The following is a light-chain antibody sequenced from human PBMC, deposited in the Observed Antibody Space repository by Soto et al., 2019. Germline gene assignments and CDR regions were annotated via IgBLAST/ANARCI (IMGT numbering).Light chain of an antibody. CDR2: DAS. J-gene: IGKJ1*01. CDR1: QSVRSY. CDR3: QQRSNLLWT. Sequence: EIVLTQSPATLSLSPGERATLSCRASQSVRSYLAWYQQKPGQAPRLVIYDASKRATGIPARFSGSGSGTDFTLTISSLEPEDFAVYYCQQRSNLLWTFGQGTKVEIK. V-gene: IGKV3-11*01.